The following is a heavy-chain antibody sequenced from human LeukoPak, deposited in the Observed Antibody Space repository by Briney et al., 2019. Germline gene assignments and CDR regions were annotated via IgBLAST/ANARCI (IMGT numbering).Heavy chain of an antibody. CDR3: ARPQGVAAAEGWFDP. V-gene: IGHV4-39*07. CDR1: GGSISSSSYY. Sequence: SETLSLTCTVSGGSISSSSYYWGWIRQPPGKGLEWIASIYYSGSTYYNPSLKSRVTISVDTSKNQFSLKLSSVTAADTAVYYCARPQGVAAAEGWFDPWGQGTLVTVSS. CDR2: IYYSGST. D-gene: IGHD6-13*01. J-gene: IGHJ5*02.